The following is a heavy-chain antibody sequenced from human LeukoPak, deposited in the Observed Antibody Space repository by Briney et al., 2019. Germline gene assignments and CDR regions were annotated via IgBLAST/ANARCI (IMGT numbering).Heavy chain of an antibody. CDR1: GGSTSSYY. J-gene: IGHJ6*02. D-gene: IGHD4-17*01. Sequence: SETLSLTCTVSGGSTSSYYWSWIRQPPGKGLEWIGYIYYSGSTNYNPSLKSRVTISVDTSKNQFSLKLSSVTAADPAVYYCARVHYDYYYYGMDVWGQGTTVTVSS. CDR3: ARVHYDYYYYGMDV. V-gene: IGHV4-59*08. CDR2: IYYSGST.